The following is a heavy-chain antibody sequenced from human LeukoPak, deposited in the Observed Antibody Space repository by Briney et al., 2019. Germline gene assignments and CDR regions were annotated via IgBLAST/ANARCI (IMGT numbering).Heavy chain of an antibody. Sequence: GGSLRLSCTASGFTISTYGMHWVRQAPGKGLEWLTMLSHDGGVTYYLDSVKGRFTISRDNSKNTLYLQMNGLNAADTAVYYCAKDWGSSGWYNWFDSWGQGTQVTVSS. CDR3: AKDWGSSGWYNWFDS. CDR1: GFTISTYG. D-gene: IGHD6-19*01. V-gene: IGHV3-30*18. J-gene: IGHJ5*01. CDR2: LSHDGGVT.